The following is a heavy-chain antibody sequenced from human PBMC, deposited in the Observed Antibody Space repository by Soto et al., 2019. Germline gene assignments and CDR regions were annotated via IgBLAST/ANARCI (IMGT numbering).Heavy chain of an antibody. CDR1: GYTFTSYG. Sequence: ASVKVSCKASGYTFTSYGISWVRQAPGQGLEWMGWISAYNGNTNYAQKLQGRVTMTTDTSTSTAYMELRSLRSDDTAVYYCARDWAVDYDFWSGRGYYGMDVWGQGTTVTVS. CDR3: ARDWAVDYDFWSGRGYYGMDV. D-gene: IGHD3-3*01. J-gene: IGHJ6*02. CDR2: ISAYNGNT. V-gene: IGHV1-18*01.